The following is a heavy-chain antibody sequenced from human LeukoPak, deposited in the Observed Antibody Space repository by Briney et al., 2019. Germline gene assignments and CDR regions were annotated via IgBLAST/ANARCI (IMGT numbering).Heavy chain of an antibody. CDR3: ARSPRYCSSTSCFDY. CDR2: IYSGGNT. J-gene: IGHJ4*02. Sequence: PGGSLRLSCAASGFTVSSNYMGWVRQAPGKGLEWVSVIYSGGNTYYADSVKGRFTISRDNSKNTLYLQMNSLRAEDTAVYYCARSPRYCSSTSCFDYWGQGTLVTVSS. CDR1: GFTVSSNY. D-gene: IGHD2-2*01. V-gene: IGHV3-53*01.